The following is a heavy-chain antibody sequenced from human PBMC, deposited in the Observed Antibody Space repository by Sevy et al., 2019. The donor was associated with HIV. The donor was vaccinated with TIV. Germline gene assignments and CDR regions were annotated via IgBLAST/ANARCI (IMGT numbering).Heavy chain of an antibody. V-gene: IGHV1-69*13. D-gene: IGHD2-21*01. J-gene: IGHJ6*02. CDR1: GGTFSSYD. CDR2: IIPIFGTS. CDR3: ARGGGAVDHGMDV. Sequence: ASVKVSCKASGGTFSSYDINWVRQAPGQGLEWVGQIIPIFGTSSYAHNFQGRVTITADESTSTAYMDLSSLRSEDTAVYYCARGGGAVDHGMDVWGQGTRSPSP.